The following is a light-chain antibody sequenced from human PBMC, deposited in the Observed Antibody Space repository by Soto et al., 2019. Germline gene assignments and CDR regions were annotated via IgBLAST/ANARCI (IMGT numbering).Light chain of an antibody. CDR3: QQYDDLLPLT. J-gene: IGKJ4*01. Sequence: DIQMTQSPSSLSASVGDRVTIACQASQDISDYVNWYQQKPGKAPKLLIYDASNLAPGVPSRFSGSGSGTYFTFTISSLQPEDIATYYYQQYDDLLPLTFGGGTKVEMK. CDR1: QDISDY. CDR2: DAS. V-gene: IGKV1-33*01.